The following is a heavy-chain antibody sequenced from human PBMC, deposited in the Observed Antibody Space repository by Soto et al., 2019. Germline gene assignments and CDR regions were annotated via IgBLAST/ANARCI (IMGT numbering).Heavy chain of an antibody. CDR3: AKDMREMIITQYYHNCMDV. Sequence: QVHLVESGGGVVQPGRSLRLSCAASGFTFSSCAMHWVRQAPGKGLEWVAIISYDGENEFYADSVKGRFTISRDNSKNTMYLQMNGLRVEDTAVYYCAKDMREMIITQYYHNCMDVWGQVTTVTVTS. D-gene: IGHD3-10*01. J-gene: IGHJ6*02. CDR2: ISYDGENE. CDR1: GFTFSSCA. V-gene: IGHV3-30*18.